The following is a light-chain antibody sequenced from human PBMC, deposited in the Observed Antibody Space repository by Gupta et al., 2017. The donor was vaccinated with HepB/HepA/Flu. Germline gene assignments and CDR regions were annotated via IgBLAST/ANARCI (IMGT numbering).Light chain of an antibody. CDR3: QKYNNWPT. CDR1: QSVYGN. V-gene: IGKV3-15*01. J-gene: IGKJ3*01. Sequence: EIVMTQSPATLCVSPGERATLSCRASQSVYGNLAWYQQQAGQAPRLLIYGTSTRTTGIPPRFSGSGSGTGSGTELTLTISRLQAEDFAVYYCQKYNNWPTFGPGTKVDIK. CDR2: GTS.